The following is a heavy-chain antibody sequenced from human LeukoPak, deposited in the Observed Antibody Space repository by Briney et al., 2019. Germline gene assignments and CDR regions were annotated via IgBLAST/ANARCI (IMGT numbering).Heavy chain of an antibody. CDR2: ISSSGSII. CDR3: ARDRTGYYYFDY. J-gene: IGHJ4*02. D-gene: IGHD3-9*01. Sequence: GGSLRLSCAVSGFCFTSYAMNWVRQAPGKGLEWVSYISSSGSIISYGDSVKGRFTISRDNAKNSLYLEMNSLTAEDTAVYYCARDRTGYYYFDYWGQGTLVTVSS. V-gene: IGHV3-48*03. CDR1: GFCFTSYA.